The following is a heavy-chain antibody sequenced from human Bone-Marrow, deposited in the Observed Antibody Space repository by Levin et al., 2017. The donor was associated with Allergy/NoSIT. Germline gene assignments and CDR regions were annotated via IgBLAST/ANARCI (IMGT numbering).Heavy chain of an antibody. CDR2: IKPNSDGT. D-gene: IGHD3-3*01. CDR3: ARDLDWLTFDY. Sequence: ASVKVSCRTSGFTLTAYYIHWVRQAPGQGLEWMGRIKPNSDGTDYAQKFQGRVTITRDTSITTVYMELTSLRSDDTAVYYCARDLDWLTFDYWGQGSLVIVFS. CDR1: GFTLTAYY. J-gene: IGHJ4*02. V-gene: IGHV1-2*06.